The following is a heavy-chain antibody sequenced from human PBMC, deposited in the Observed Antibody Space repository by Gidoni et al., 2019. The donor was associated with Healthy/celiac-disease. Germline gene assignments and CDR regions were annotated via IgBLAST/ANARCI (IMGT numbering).Heavy chain of an antibody. Sequence: EVQLVVSGGGLVQPGGSLKLSCSASGFTFSGSALHWVRQASGKGLEGVGRIRSKANSYATAYAASVKGRFTISRDDSKNTAYLQMNSLKTEDTAVYYCTRLNSPGYSGYGGAFDIWGQGTMVTVSS. J-gene: IGHJ3*02. CDR2: IRSKANSYAT. D-gene: IGHD5-12*01. V-gene: IGHV3-73*02. CDR3: TRLNSPGYSGYGGAFDI. CDR1: GFTFSGSA.